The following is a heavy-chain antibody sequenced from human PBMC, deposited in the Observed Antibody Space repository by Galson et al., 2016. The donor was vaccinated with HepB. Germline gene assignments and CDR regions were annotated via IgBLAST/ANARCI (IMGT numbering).Heavy chain of an antibody. V-gene: IGHV4-59*12. D-gene: IGHD3-9*01. Sequence: SETLSLTCTVSGGSTSSYYWSWIRQPPGKGLEWIGYIYYSGSTNYNPSLKSRVTISVDTSKNQFSLKLTPVTAADTAVYYCARNLRALDFPLACWFDPWGQGILVTVSS. CDR2: IYYSGST. CDR3: ARNLRALDFPLACWFDP. CDR1: GGSTSSYY. J-gene: IGHJ5*01.